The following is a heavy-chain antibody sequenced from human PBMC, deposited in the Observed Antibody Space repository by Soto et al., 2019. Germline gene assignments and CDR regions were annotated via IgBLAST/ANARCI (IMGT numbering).Heavy chain of an antibody. J-gene: IGHJ5*02. CDR2: IYYSGST. CDR1: GGSISSGDYY. V-gene: IGHV4-30-4*01. CDR3: ARGRGAARPGWFDP. D-gene: IGHD6-6*01. Sequence: SETLSLTCTVSGGSISSGDYYRSWIRQPPGKGPEWIGYIYYSGSTYYNPSLKSRVTISVDTSKNQFSLKLSSVTAADTAVYYCARGRGAARPGWFDPWGQGTLVTVSS.